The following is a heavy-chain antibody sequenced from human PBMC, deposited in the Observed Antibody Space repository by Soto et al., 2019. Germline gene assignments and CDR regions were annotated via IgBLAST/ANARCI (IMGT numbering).Heavy chain of an antibody. Sequence: QVRLVQSGPEVKKPGSSVKVSCKASGATFHSFAFSWVRQAPGDGLEWVGGITPLFGTTNSAERLQGRVTITADESTSTVYLELRSLTSEDSTAYFCVKDSDHAYAFWGQGTLVTVSS. CDR2: ITPLFGTT. D-gene: IGHD2-2*01. V-gene: IGHV1-69*01. CDR3: VKDSDHAYAF. CDR1: GATFHSFA. J-gene: IGHJ1*01.